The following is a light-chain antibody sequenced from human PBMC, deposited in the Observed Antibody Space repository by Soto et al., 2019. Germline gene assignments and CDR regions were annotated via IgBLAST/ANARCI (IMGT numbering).Light chain of an antibody. CDR2: EVS. J-gene: IGLJ3*02. CDR3: SSYAGSNNLV. CDR1: SSDVGGYNY. V-gene: IGLV2-8*01. Sequence: QSALTQPASASGSTGESVTISCTGTSSDVGGYNYVSWYQQHPGKAPKLMIYEVSERPSGVPDRFSGSKSGNTASLTVSGLQAEDEADYYCSSYAGSNNLVFGGGTQLTV.